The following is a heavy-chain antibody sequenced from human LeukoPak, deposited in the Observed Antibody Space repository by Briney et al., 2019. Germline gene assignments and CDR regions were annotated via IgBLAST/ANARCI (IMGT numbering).Heavy chain of an antibody. CDR3: ARSFRSSGSENFDY. CDR2: INSDGSST. D-gene: IGHD3-10*01. J-gene: IGHJ4*02. CDR1: GFTFSSYW. V-gene: IGHV3-74*01. Sequence: PGGSLRLSCAASGFTFSSYWMHWVRQAPGKGLVWVSRINSDGSSTSYADSVKGRFTISRDNAKNTLYLQTNSLRAEDTAVYYCARSFRSSGSENFDYWGQGTLVTVSS.